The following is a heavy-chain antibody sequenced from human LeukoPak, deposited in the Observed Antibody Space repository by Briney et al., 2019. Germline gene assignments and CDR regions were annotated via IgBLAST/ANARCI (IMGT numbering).Heavy chain of an antibody. CDR2: VNTNGGST. J-gene: IGHJ4*02. CDR1: GFTFRNYA. Sequence: GGSLRLSCAASGFTFRNYAMNWVRQAPGKGLEWVSTVNTNGGSTFYADSVKGRFTISRDNSNNTLYLQMNSLRAEDTAVYYCAGRRGPLGEYFDYWGQGTLVTVSS. V-gene: IGHV3-23*01. D-gene: IGHD1-26*01. CDR3: AGRRGPLGEYFDY.